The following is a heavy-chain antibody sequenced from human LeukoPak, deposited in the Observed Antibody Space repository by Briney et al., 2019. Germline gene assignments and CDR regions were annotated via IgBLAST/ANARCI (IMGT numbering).Heavy chain of an antibody. CDR2: ISNSGSTT. CDR3: ARTLRWLRAFDY. Sequence: GGSLRLSCAASXVTFSRYEMNWVRQAAGKGLEWVSYISNSGSTTYYADSVKGRFTISRDNAKNSLYLQMNSLRAEDTAVYYCARTLRWLRAFDYWGQGTLVTVSS. V-gene: IGHV3-48*03. J-gene: IGHJ4*02. CDR1: XVTFSRYE. D-gene: IGHD4-23*01.